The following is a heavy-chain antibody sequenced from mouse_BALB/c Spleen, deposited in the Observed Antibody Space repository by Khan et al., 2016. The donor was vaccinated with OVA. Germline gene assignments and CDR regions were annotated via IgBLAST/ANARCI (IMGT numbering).Heavy chain of an antibody. CDR2: IAPGSGST. CDR1: GYTFTSYW. Sequence: DLVKPGASVKLSCKASGYTFTSYWINWIKQRTGQGLEWIGRIAPGSGSTSYNEMFKNKAILTVDTFSSTAYIQFSSLSSEDSAVFFCARSNYDGSVLYASDYWGQGTSVTVSS. J-gene: IGHJ4*01. V-gene: IGHV1S41*01. CDR3: ARSNYDGSVLYASDY. D-gene: IGHD1-1*01.